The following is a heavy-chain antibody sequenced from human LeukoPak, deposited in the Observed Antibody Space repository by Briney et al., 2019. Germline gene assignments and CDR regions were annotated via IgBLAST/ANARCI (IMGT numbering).Heavy chain of an antibody. D-gene: IGHD5-18*01. CDR3: AREGGYSYGCIDY. V-gene: IGHV3-21*01. CDR1: GFTFSSYS. J-gene: IGHJ4*02. Sequence: GGSLRLSCAASGFTFSSYSMNWVRQAPGKGLEWVSSISSSSTYIYYADSVKGRFTVSRDNAKNSLYLQMNSLSAEDTAVYYCAREGGYSYGCIDYWGQGTLVTVSS. CDR2: ISSSSTYI.